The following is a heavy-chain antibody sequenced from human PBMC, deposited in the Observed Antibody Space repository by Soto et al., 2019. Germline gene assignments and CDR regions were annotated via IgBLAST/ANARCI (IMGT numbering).Heavy chain of an antibody. V-gene: IGHV1-18*01. CDR1: GYIFTSYG. CDR2: ISAHNGKT. J-gene: IGHJ4*02. Sequence: QAHLVQSGPEVKKPGASVKVSCKGSGYIFTSYGIAWVRQAPGQGLEWMGWISAHNGKTEYAQKFQGRVTVTRDTSASTAYLELRSLRSDDTALYYCARGRDGDYWGQGALGTVSA. CDR3: ARGRDGDY.